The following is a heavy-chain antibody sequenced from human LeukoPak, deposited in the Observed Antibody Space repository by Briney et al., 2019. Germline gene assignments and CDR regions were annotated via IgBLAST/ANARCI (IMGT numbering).Heavy chain of an antibody. CDR2: IWYDGRNE. CDR3: ARDPRYYGSGSPDY. J-gene: IGHJ4*02. D-gene: IGHD3-10*01. V-gene: IGHV3-33*01. CDR1: GFTFSNFG. Sequence: GRSLRLSCAASGFTFSNFGMHWVRQAPGKGLEWVAVIWYDGRNEYYADSVKGRFSISRDNSKTTLYLQMNSLKAEDTAMYYCARDPRYYGSGSPDYWGQGTLVTVPS.